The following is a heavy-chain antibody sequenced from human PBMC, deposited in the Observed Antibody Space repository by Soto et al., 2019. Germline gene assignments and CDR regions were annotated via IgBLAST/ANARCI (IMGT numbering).Heavy chain of an antibody. D-gene: IGHD3-3*01. CDR1: GFTFSSYA. V-gene: IGHV3-23*01. CDR3: AKDISAIFGVVLDAFDI. J-gene: IGHJ3*02. Sequence: GGSLRLSCAASGFTFSSYAMSWVRQAPGKGLEWVSAISGSGGSTYYADSVKGRFTISSDNSKNTLYLQMNSLRAEDTAVYYCAKDISAIFGVVLDAFDIWGQGTMVTVSS. CDR2: ISGSGGST.